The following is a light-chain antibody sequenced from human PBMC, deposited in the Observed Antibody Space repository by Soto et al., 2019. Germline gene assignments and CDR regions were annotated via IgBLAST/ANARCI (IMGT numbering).Light chain of an antibody. CDR1: QTINSY. V-gene: IGKV1-39*01. CDR3: QQPFITPYT. CDR2: SSS. J-gene: IGKJ2*01. Sequence: EIQMTQSPSSLSASVGDRVAITCRSTQTINSYLNWYQQKPGRAPNLLVYSSSNLQSGVPSRFSGSGFGTDFTLTISSLHPEDFATYYCQQPFITPYTFGQGTELEMK.